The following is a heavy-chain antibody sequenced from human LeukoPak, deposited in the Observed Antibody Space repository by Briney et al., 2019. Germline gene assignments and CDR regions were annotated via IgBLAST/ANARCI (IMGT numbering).Heavy chain of an antibody. J-gene: IGHJ4*02. CDR2: ISSSSSYI. D-gene: IGHD2-15*01. CDR1: GFTFSSYS. V-gene: IGHV3-21*01. Sequence: GSLRLSCAASGFTFSSYSMNWVRQAPGKGLEWVSSISSSSSYIYYADSVKGRFTISRDNAKNSLYLQMNSLRAEDTAVYYCATDPGYCSGGSCYDRRSDYWGQGTLVTVS. CDR3: ATDPGYCSGGSCYDRRSDY.